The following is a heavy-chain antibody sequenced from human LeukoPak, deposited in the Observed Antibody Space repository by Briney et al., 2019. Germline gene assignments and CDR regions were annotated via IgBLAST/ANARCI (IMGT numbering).Heavy chain of an antibody. CDR1: GFTFSSYA. Sequence: PGGSLRLSCAASGFTFSSYAMSWVRQAPGKGLEWVSAISGSGGSTYYADSVKGRFTISRDNPKNTLYLQMNSLRAEDTAVYYCAKVSYYDSSGSLDYWGQGTLVTVSS. CDR3: AKVSYYDSSGSLDY. CDR2: ISGSGGST. J-gene: IGHJ4*02. V-gene: IGHV3-23*01. D-gene: IGHD3-22*01.